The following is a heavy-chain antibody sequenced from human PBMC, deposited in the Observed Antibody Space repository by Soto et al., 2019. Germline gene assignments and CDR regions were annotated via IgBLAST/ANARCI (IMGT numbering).Heavy chain of an antibody. CDR1: GGSISSSSYY. CDR2: IYYSGST. D-gene: IGHD5-18*01. J-gene: IGHJ5*02. CDR3: ARHDVDTRWFDP. V-gene: IGHV4-39*01. Sequence: SETLSLTCTVSGGSISSSSYYWGWIRQPPGKGLEWIGSIYYSGSTYYNPSLKSRVTISVDTSKNQFSLKLSSVTAADTAVYYCARHDVDTRWFDPWGQGTLVTVSS.